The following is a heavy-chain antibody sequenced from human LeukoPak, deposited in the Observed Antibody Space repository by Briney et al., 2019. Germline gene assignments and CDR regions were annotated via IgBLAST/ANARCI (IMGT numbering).Heavy chain of an antibody. Sequence: GGSLRLSCAASGFTFSSYSMNWVRQAPGKGLEWVSSISSSSSYIYYADSVKGRFTISRDNAKNSLCLQMNSLRAEDTAVYYCARGMKPVVVVAAFDYWGQGTLVTVSS. CDR1: GFTFSSYS. V-gene: IGHV3-21*01. CDR3: ARGMKPVVVVAAFDY. CDR2: ISSSSSYI. D-gene: IGHD2-15*01. J-gene: IGHJ4*02.